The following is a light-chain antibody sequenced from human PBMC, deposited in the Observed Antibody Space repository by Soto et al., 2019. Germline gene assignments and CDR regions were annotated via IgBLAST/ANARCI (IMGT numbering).Light chain of an antibody. CDR1: QNISSN. CDR2: GAS. Sequence: EIVMTQSPATLSVSPGERATLSCRASQNISSNLAWYQQKPGQAPRVLIDGASTRATGIPARFSGSGSGTEFTLTISSLQSEDFAVYYCQQYNNRLWTFGQGTKVEIK. CDR3: QQYNNRLWT. J-gene: IGKJ1*01. V-gene: IGKV3-15*01.